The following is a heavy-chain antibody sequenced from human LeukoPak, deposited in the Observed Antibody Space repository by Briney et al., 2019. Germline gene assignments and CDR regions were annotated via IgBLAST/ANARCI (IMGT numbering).Heavy chain of an antibody. CDR2: IYYSGST. CDR3: ARAKPGRLAFDY. J-gene: IGHJ4*02. V-gene: IGHV4-31*03. CDR1: GGSISSGGYY. Sequence: PSETLSLTCTVSGGSISSGGYYWSWIRQHPGKGLEWIGYIYYSGSTYYNPSLKSRVTISVDTSKNQFSLKLSSVIAADTAVYYCARAKPGRLAFDYWGQGTLVTVSS.